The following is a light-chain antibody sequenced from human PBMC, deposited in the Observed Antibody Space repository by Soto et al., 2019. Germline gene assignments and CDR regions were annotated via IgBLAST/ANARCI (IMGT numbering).Light chain of an antibody. V-gene: IGKV1-39*01. J-gene: IGKJ2*01. Sequence: DIQMTQSPSSLSASVGDRVTLTCRASHSMSDYLNWYRQKPGKAPELLIYAASTLHSGVPSRFSGNRSGTEFTLTISGLQPEDFATYFCQQSFSTPYTCGQGTQLEIK. CDR1: HSMSDY. CDR2: AAS. CDR3: QQSFSTPYT.